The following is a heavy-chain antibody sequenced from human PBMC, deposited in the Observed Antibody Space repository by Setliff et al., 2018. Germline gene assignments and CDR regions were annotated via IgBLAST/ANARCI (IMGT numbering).Heavy chain of an antibody. CDR3: AREDGPNYYYYYMDI. V-gene: IGHV4-61*09. Sequence: PSETLSLTCTVSGGSISSGNYYWSWIRQPAGKGLEWIGHIQTSGTTNYNPSLKSRVTISVDTSKNQFSLKLSAVTAADTAVYFCAREDGPNYYYYYMDIWGKGTTVT. CDR1: GGSISSGNYY. J-gene: IGHJ6*03. CDR2: IQTSGTT. D-gene: IGHD2-8*01.